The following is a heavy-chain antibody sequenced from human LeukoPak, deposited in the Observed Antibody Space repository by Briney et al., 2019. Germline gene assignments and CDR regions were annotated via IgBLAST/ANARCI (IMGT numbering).Heavy chain of an antibody. V-gene: IGHV4-61*01. CDR3: ARESTIFGVANRVYDY. D-gene: IGHD3-3*01. CDR1: GGSISTSSYY. CDR2: IYYSGST. Sequence: SETLSPTCTVSGGSISTSSYYWSWIRQPPGKGLEWIGYIYYSGSTNYNPSLKSRVTISVDTSKNQFSLKLSSVTAADTAVYYCARESTIFGVANRVYDYWGQGTLVTVSS. J-gene: IGHJ4*02.